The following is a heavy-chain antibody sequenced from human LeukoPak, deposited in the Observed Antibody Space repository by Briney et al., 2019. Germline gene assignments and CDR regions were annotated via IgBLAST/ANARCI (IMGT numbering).Heavy chain of an antibody. V-gene: IGHV4-30-2*01. CDR2: IYHSGST. D-gene: IGHD5-12*01. Sequence: SGTLSLTCAVSGGSISSGGYSWSWIRQPPGKGLEWIGYIYHSGSTYYNPSLKSRVTISVDRSKNQFSLKLSSVTAADTAVYYCARVLGATLHYFDYWGQGTLVTVSS. J-gene: IGHJ4*02. CDR3: ARVLGATLHYFDY. CDR1: GGSISSGGYS.